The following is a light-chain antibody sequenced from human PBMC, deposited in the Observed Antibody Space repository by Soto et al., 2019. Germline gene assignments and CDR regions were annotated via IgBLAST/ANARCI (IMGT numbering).Light chain of an antibody. CDR1: SSDVGSYNL. Sequence: QSVLTQHASVSGSPGQSITISCTGTSSDVGSYNLVSWYQQHPGKAPKPMIYEVSKRPSGVSNRFSGSKSGNTASLTISGLQAEDEADYYCCSYAGSSTFVVFGGGTKVTVL. V-gene: IGLV2-23*02. CDR3: CSYAGSSTFVV. J-gene: IGLJ2*01. CDR2: EVS.